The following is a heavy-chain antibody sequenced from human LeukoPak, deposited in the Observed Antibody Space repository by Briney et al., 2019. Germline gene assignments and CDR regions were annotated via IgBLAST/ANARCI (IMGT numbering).Heavy chain of an antibody. D-gene: IGHD6-13*01. J-gene: IGHJ4*02. CDR3: VRDNSGLAGVSLDL. Sequence: ASVKVSCKASGYMFVSRGFTWVRQAPGQGLEWMGWIGVRTGQTQFAQQFRDRFTMTTNTSTTTAFMELKSLGPDDTAVYYCVRDNSGLAGVSLDLWGQGTQVIVSS. V-gene: IGHV1-18*01. CDR1: GYMFVSRG. CDR2: IGVRTGQT.